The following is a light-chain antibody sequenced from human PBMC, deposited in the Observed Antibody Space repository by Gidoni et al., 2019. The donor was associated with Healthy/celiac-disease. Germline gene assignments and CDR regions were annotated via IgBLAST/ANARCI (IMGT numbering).Light chain of an antibody. J-gene: IGKJ1*01. Sequence: DIQMTQSPSYLSASVGDRVTITCRASQSISSYLNWYQQKPGKAPKLLIYAASSLQSGVPSRFSGSGSGTDFTLTISSLQPEDFATYYCQQSYSTHRTFGQGTKVEIK. V-gene: IGKV1-39*01. CDR2: AAS. CDR3: QQSYSTHRT. CDR1: QSISSY.